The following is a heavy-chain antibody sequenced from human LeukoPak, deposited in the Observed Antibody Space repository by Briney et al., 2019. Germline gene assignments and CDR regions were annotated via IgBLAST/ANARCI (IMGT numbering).Heavy chain of an antibody. Sequence: GGSLRLSCAASGFTFSNYGIHWVRQAPGKGLEWVAFIRYDGSNKYYGDSVKGRFTISRDNSNNTLYLQMNSLRAEDTAVYYCAKDGPYYYYFMDVWGKGTTVTVSS. J-gene: IGHJ6*03. CDR3: AKDGPYYYYFMDV. CDR1: GFTFSNYG. CDR2: IRYDGSNK. V-gene: IGHV3-30*02.